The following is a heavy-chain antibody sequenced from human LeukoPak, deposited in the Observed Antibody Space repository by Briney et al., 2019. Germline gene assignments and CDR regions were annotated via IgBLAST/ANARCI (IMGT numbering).Heavy chain of an antibody. J-gene: IGHJ4*02. CDR2: IYTSGST. CDR1: GGSMSSYY. V-gene: IGHV4-4*07. Sequence: SETLSLTCSVSGGSMSSYYWSWIRQPAGKGLEWIGRIYTSGSTNYNASLKSRVTISVDTSKNQFSLKLSSVTAADTAVYYCASVDTAMVWGANFVYWGQGTLVTVSS. CDR3: ASVDTAMVWGANFVY. D-gene: IGHD5-18*01.